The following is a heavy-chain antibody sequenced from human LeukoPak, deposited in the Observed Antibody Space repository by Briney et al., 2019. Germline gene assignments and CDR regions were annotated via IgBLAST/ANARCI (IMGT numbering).Heavy chain of an antibody. CDR3: TRDLESDSSGYYYIF. J-gene: IGHJ4*02. CDR2: IRSEAYGGTT. CDR1: GFTFGDYA. V-gene: IGHV3-49*03. Sequence: PGQSLRLSCTASGFTFGDYAMSWFRQAPGKGLEWVGFIRSEAYGGTTEYAASVKGRFTISRDDSKSIAYLQMNSLKTEDTAVYYCTRDLESDSSGYYYIFWGQGTLVTVSS. D-gene: IGHD3-22*01.